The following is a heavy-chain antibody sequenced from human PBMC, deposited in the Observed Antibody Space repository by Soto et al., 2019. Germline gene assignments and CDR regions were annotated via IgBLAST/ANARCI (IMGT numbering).Heavy chain of an antibody. J-gene: IGHJ4*02. D-gene: IGHD3-10*01. Sequence: SVKVSCKASGFSFSDYFMHWVRQAPGQGLEWMGGINPSFGTANYAQKFQGRVTITADESTSTAYMELSSLRSEDTAVYYCARDPLYYGSGSYYDYWGQGTLVTVSS. V-gene: IGHV1-69*13. CDR1: GFSFSDYF. CDR2: INPSFGTA. CDR3: ARDPLYYGSGSYYDY.